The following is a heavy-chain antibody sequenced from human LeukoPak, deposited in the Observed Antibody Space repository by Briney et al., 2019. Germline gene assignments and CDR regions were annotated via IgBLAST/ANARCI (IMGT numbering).Heavy chain of an antibody. CDR3: ASPNYYDSSGYYYVPRSFDY. Sequence: SETLSLTCTVSGGSISSSSYYWGWIRQPPGKGLEWIGSIYYSGSTYYNPSLKSRVTISVDTSKNQFSLKLSSVTAADTAVCYCASPNYYDSSGYYYVPRSFDYWGQGTLVTVSS. CDR2: IYYSGST. CDR1: GGSISSSSYY. V-gene: IGHV4-39*01. J-gene: IGHJ4*02. D-gene: IGHD3-22*01.